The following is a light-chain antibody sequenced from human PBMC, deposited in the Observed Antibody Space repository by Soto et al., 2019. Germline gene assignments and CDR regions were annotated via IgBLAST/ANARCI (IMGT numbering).Light chain of an antibody. CDR2: DAS. CDR1: QSVSNY. Sequence: EIVLTQSPATLSLSPGERATVSCRASQSVSNYLGWYQQKPGQAPRLLIYDASNRATGIPARFSGSGSWTDLTLTISTLDPEDFAIYYCQYGGTFGQGTRLEIK. CDR3: QYGGT. J-gene: IGKJ5*01. V-gene: IGKV3-11*01.